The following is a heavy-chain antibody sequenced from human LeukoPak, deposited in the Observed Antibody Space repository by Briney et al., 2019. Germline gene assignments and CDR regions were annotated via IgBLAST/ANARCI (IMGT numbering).Heavy chain of an antibody. CDR2: ISSSGGTI. V-gene: IGHV3-11*01. J-gene: IGHJ4*02. CDR3: ARDRDYADY. Sequence: GGSLRLSCAASGFTFRDYYMSWFRQAPGKGLEGVAYISSSGGTIYHADSVKGRFTIARVNIKNALYLQMNSLRAEDTAVYYCARDRDYADYWGQGILVTVSS. D-gene: IGHD4/OR15-4a*01. CDR1: GFTFRDYY.